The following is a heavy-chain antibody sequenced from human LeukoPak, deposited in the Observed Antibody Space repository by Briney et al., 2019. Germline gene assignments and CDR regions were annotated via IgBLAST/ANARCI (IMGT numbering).Heavy chain of an antibody. CDR3: ARSIVATTRFDY. Sequence: ASVKVSCKASGYTFTGYYMHWVRQAPGQGLEWMGWINPNSGGTNYAQKFQGRVTMTRDTSISTAYMELSRLRSDDTAVHYCARSIVATTRFDYWGQGTLVTVSS. CDR1: GYTFTGYY. D-gene: IGHD5-12*01. CDR2: INPNSGGT. V-gene: IGHV1-2*02. J-gene: IGHJ4*02.